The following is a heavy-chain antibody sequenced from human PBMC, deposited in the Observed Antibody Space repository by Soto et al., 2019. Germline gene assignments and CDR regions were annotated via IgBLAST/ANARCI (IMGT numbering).Heavy chain of an antibody. CDR2: IYYSGST. D-gene: IGHD4-17*01. V-gene: IGHV4-31*03. CDR1: GVSIISGGYY. Sequence: PSETLPHTCTVSGVSIISGGYYWILIRQHPGKGLEWIGYIYYSGSTYYNPSLKSRVTISVDTSKNQFSLKLSSVTAADTAVYYWVLSTTADIAEYFYHWGQVTLVIVAS. J-gene: IGHJ1*01. CDR3: VLSTTADIAEYFYH.